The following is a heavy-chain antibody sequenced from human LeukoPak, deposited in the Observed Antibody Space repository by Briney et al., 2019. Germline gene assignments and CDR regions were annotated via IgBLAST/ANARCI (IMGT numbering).Heavy chain of an antibody. CDR2: IYTSGST. CDR1: GGSISSGSYY. Sequence: KPSETLSLTCTVSGGSISSGSYYWRWIRQPAGEGVEWIGRIYTSGSTNYNHSLKHRVTISVETSMNQFSLTLSSVAPAATALSYCARDCSSTSCPLRVDPWGQGTLVTVPT. CDR3: ARDCSSTSCPLRVDP. D-gene: IGHD2-2*01. V-gene: IGHV4-61*02. J-gene: IGHJ5*02.